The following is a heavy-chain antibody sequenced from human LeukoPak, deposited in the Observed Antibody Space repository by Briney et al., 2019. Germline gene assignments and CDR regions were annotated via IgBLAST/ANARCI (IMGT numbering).Heavy chain of an antibody. V-gene: IGHV3-15*01. CDR3: TTYSSGSCPF. CDR2: IYRSTNGETT. J-gene: IGHJ1*01. Sequence: PGESLTLSCAVSGITFSNAWMSWVRQAPAQGLERVGRIYRSTNGETTDYGAPVKGIFIMTRDVSKNTLYLQMNSLKTEDTAVYYCTTYSSGSCPFWGQGTLVTVSS. CDR1: GITFSNAW. D-gene: IGHD6-19*01.